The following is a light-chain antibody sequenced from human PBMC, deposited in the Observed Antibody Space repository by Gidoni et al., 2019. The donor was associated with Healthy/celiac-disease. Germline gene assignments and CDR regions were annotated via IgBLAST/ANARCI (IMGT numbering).Light chain of an antibody. CDR2: GAS. V-gene: IGKV3-20*01. CDR3: QQYGSSPYT. Sequence: VLTHYSATLPLSPGERATITSSARKSVISSYLTWYQQKPGQAPRLLIYGASNRATGIPDRFSGSGSGTDFTLTISRLEPEDIAVYYCQQYGSSPYTFXQXTKLEIK. CDR1: KSVISSY. J-gene: IGKJ2*01.